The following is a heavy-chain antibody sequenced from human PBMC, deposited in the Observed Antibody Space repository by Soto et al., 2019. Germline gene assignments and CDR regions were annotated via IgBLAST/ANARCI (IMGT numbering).Heavy chain of an antibody. V-gene: IGHV3-30-3*01. Sequence: QVQLVESGGGVVQPGRSLRLSCAASGFTFSSYALHWVRQAPGKGLEWGAVISYDGSKKYYADSAKGRFTISRDNSKNTLYLQMNSLRPEDTAVYYCARPDGYDFWSGYYGAEAVVPGSLNVWGQGTTVTVSS. CDR3: ARPDGYDFWSGYYGAEAVVPGSLNV. D-gene: IGHD3-3*01. CDR2: ISYDGSKK. CDR1: GFTFSSYA. J-gene: IGHJ6*02.